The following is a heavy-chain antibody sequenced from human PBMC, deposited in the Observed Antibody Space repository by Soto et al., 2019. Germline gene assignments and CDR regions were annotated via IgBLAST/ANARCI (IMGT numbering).Heavy chain of an antibody. Sequence: SGPTLVNPTQTLTLTCTFSGFSLSTSGMCVSWIRQPPGKALEWLARIDWDDDKYYSTSLKTRLTISKDTSKNQVVLTMTNMDPVDTATYYCIKPSGWSTPWTRGAALDIWGQGTMVTVSS. CDR1: GFSLSTSGMC. CDR2: IDWDDDK. V-gene: IGHV2-70*11. CDR3: IKPSGWSTPWTRGAALDI. J-gene: IGHJ3*02. D-gene: IGHD6-19*01.